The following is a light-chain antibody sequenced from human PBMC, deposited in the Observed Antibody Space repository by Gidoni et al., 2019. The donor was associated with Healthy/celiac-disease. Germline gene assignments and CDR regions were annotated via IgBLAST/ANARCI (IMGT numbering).Light chain of an antibody. CDR3: QSADSSGTCWV. CDR1: ALPKQY. V-gene: IGLV3-25*03. CDR2: KDS. Sequence: SYELTQPPPESVSPGQTARITCSGDALPKQYAYWYQQKPGQAPVLVIYKDSERPSGIPERFSGSSSGTTVTLTISGVQAEDEADYYCQSADSSGTCWVFGGGTKLTVL. J-gene: IGLJ3*02.